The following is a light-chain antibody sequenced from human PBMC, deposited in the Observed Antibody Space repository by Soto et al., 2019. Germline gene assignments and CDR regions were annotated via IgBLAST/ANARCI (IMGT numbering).Light chain of an antibody. V-gene: IGKV3-15*01. CDR1: QSVSNN. CDR2: GAS. J-gene: IGKJ2*01. CDR3: QQYNNWPYT. Sequence: EIVMTQSPATLSVSPGERATLSCRASQSVSNNLAWYQQKPGQAPRLLIYGASTRATGIPARFSGSGSGTEFTLTISSLQSEDFAVYYCQQYNNWPYTFGRGTKVEIK.